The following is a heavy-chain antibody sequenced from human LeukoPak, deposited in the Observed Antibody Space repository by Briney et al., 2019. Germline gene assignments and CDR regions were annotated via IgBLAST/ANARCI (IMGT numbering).Heavy chain of an antibody. J-gene: IGHJ6*02. CDR3: AREIRPWEWLMGDCYGMDV. CDR2: IIPIFGTA. V-gene: IGHV1-69*13. D-gene: IGHD3-3*01. Sequence: GASVKVSCKASGGTFSSYAISWVRQAPGQGLEWMGGIIPIFGTANYAQKFQGRVTITADESTSTAYMELSSLRSEDTAVYYCAREIRPWEWLMGDCYGMDVWGQGTTVTVSS. CDR1: GGTFSSYA.